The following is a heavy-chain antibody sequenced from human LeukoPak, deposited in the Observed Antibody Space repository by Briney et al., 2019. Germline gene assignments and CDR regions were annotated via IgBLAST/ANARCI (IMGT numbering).Heavy chain of an antibody. D-gene: IGHD3-10*01. J-gene: IGHJ4*02. Sequence: SVKVSCKASGGTFSSYAISWVRQAPGQGLEWMGRIIPILGIADYAQKFQGRVTITADKSTSTAYMELSSLRSEDTAVYYCARLVVRGVIVDYWGQGTLVSVSS. CDR1: GGTFSSYA. CDR3: ARLVVRGVIVDY. V-gene: IGHV1-69*04. CDR2: IIPILGIA.